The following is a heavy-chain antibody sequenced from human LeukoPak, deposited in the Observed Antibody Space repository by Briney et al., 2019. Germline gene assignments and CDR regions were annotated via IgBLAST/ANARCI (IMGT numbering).Heavy chain of an antibody. CDR2: MNPNSGNT. V-gene: IGHV1-8*03. J-gene: IGHJ4*02. D-gene: IGHD3-3*01. CDR3: ATTPIFGVVIDFGY. Sequence: GASVKVSCKASGYTFTSYDINWVRQATGQGLEWMGWMNPNSGNTGYAQKFQGRVTITRNTSISTAYMELSSLRSEDTAVYYCATTPIFGVVIDFGYWGQGTLVTVSS. CDR1: GYTFTSYD.